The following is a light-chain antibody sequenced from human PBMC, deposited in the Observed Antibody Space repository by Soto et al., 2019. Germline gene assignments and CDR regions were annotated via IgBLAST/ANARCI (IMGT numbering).Light chain of an antibody. CDR2: RAS. J-gene: IGKJ4*01. Sequence: QSSATLSVSPGERVPLPCTASHYIYSNVGWFQQRASQAPRLLIYRASTRATGVPTRFSGSRSGAVFTITVYSLQSEDFTVYYCQAYNNLLLSLDGGTRVEIK. CDR3: QAYNNLLLS. CDR1: HYIYSN. V-gene: IGKV3-15*01.